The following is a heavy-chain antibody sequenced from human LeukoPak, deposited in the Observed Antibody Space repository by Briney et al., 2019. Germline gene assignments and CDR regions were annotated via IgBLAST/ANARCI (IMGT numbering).Heavy chain of an antibody. J-gene: IGHJ5*02. D-gene: IGHD6-19*01. V-gene: IGHV3-30-3*01. Sequence: PGGSLRLSCAASGFTFSSYAIHWVRQAPGRVLEWVAVITYYGSNKYYADSVKGRFTISRDNSKNTLYLQTNSLRAEDTAVYYCARDSAYSSGWPPGWFDPWGQGTLVTVSS. CDR2: ITYYGSNK. CDR3: ARDSAYSSGWPPGWFDP. CDR1: GFTFSSYA.